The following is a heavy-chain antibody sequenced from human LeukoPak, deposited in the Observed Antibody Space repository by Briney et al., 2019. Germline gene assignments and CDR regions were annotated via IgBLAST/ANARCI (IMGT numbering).Heavy chain of an antibody. CDR1: GFTFNTYA. J-gene: IGHJ4*02. Sequence: GGSLRLSCEASGFTFNTYAIYWVRQAPGKGLEWVSGTCGSGGCTYYADSVKGRFTISRDNSTNTVYLQMNSLTADDTAVYYCAKTTVGYSSGRYPGWPADCWGQGTLVTVSS. CDR2: TCGSGGCT. V-gene: IGHV3-23*01. CDR3: AKTTVGYSSGRYPGWPADC. D-gene: IGHD6-19*01.